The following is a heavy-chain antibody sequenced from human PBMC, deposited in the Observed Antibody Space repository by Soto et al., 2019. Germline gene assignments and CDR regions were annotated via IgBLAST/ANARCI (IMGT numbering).Heavy chain of an antibody. CDR3: AKVISAGGVVARAPYYYYYYMDV. V-gene: IGHV3-23*01. D-gene: IGHD2-15*01. Sequence: GGSLRLSCAASGFTFSSYAMSWVRQAPGKGLEWVSAISGSGGSTYYADSVKGRFTISRDNSKNTLYLQMNSLRAEDTAVYYCAKVISAGGVVARAPYYYYYYMDVWGKGTTVTVSS. CDR2: ISGSGGST. CDR1: GFTFSSYA. J-gene: IGHJ6*03.